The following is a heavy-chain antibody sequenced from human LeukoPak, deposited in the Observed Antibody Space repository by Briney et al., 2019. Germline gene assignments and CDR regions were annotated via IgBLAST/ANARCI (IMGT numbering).Heavy chain of an antibody. J-gene: IGHJ5*02. CDR3: ARQYDYGDYAPSP. Sequence: GGSLRLSCAASGFTFSSYSMNWVRQAPGKGLEWVSSISSSSSYIYYADSVKGRFTISRDNAKNSLYLQMNSLRAEDTAVYYCARQYDYGDYAPSPWGQGTLVTVSS. V-gene: IGHV3-21*01. D-gene: IGHD4-17*01. CDR1: GFTFSSYS. CDR2: ISSSSSYI.